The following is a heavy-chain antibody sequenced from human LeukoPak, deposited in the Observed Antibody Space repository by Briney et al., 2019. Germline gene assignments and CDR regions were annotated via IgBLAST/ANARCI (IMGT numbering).Heavy chain of an antibody. Sequence: GGSLRLSCAASGFTFSSYVMHWVRQAPGKGLEWVAIISYYGSNEYYADSVKGRFTISRDNAKNSLYLQMNSLRAEDTAVYYCARVGDRLRYFDWLSPNYFDYWGQGTLVTVSS. CDR3: ARVGDRLRYFDWLSPNYFDY. CDR2: ISYYGSNE. CDR1: GFTFSSYV. J-gene: IGHJ4*02. D-gene: IGHD3-9*01. V-gene: IGHV3-30*04.